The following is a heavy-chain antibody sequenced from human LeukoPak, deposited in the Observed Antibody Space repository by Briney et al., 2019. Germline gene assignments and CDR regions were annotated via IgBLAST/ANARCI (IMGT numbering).Heavy chain of an antibody. D-gene: IGHD4-11*01. J-gene: IGHJ4*02. CDR2: ISWNSGSI. Sequence: SLXLSCAASGFTFDDYXXHWVRQAPGXXLEXVSGISWNSGSIGYADSVKGRFTISRDNAKNSLYLQMNSLRAEDTAVYYCARASNYDNSYDYWGQGTLVTVSS. CDR1: GFTFDDYX. V-gene: IGHV3-9*01. CDR3: ARASNYDNSYDY.